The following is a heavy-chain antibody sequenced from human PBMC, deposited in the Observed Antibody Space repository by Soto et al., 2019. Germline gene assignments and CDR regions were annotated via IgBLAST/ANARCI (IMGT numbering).Heavy chain of an antibody. CDR1: GDSINNYF. CDR3: ARARQRDTGRGLDV. D-gene: IGHD5-18*01. J-gene: IGHJ6*02. Sequence: QVQLQVSGPGLVKPSETMSLTCTISGDSINNYFWNWIRQTPGKGLEWIGYISYSGSTSYNPSLQSRVTISSDTSKNHFSLKLSSVTAADTAVYYCARARQRDTGRGLDVWGQGTTVTVSS. V-gene: IGHV4-59*01. CDR2: ISYSGST.